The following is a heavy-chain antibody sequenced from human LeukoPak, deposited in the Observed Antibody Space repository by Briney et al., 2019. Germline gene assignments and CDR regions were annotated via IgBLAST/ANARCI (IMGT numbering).Heavy chain of an antibody. CDR2: IADDGGVE. CDR1: GITFSRHG. Sequence: PGGSLRLSCVASGITFSRHGMDWVRQAPGKGLEWVAVIADDGGVEQYADSVKGRFTVSRDNSKSTLYLQMNGLSVEDTAIYYCAREATWGEWYFDHWGQGTPVTVSS. V-gene: IGHV3-30*03. J-gene: IGHJ4*02. CDR3: AREATWGEWYFDH. D-gene: IGHD3-3*01.